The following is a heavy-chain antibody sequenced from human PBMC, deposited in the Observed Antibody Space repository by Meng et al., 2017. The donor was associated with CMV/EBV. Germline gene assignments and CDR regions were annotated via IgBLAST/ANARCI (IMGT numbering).Heavy chain of an antibody. CDR1: GFTFSSYE. Sequence: GGSLRLSCAASGFTFSSYEMNWVRQAPGKGLEWVSYISSSGSTIYYADSVKGRFTISRDNAKNSLYLQMNSLRAEDTAVCYCAREDDILTGDYYYYYGMDVWGQGTTVTVSS. V-gene: IGHV3-48*03. D-gene: IGHD3-9*01. CDR3: AREDDILTGDYYYYYGMDV. CDR2: ISSSGSTI. J-gene: IGHJ6*02.